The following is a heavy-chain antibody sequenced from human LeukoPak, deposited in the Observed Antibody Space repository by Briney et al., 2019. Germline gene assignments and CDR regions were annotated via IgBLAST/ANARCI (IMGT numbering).Heavy chain of an antibody. D-gene: IGHD6-13*01. Sequence: PGGSLRLSCAASGFTFSNYWMSWVRRAPGKGLEWVANIKQDGSEKYYVDSVKGRLTISRDNAKNSLYLQMNSLRAEDTAVYYCARDFSGYSSSWPNLFYYYYYMDVWGKGTTVTVSS. CDR3: ARDFSGYSSSWPNLFYYYYYMDV. V-gene: IGHV3-7*01. CDR2: IKQDGSEK. CDR1: GFTFSNYW. J-gene: IGHJ6*03.